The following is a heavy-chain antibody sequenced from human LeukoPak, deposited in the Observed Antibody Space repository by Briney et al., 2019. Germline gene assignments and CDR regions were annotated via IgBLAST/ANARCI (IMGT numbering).Heavy chain of an antibody. D-gene: IGHD3-22*01. CDR2: IYKSGST. CDR3: AREEYFQDSNGYSYYFHS. Sequence: KPSETLSLTCTVSGGSIGWDYWSWIRQSAGKGLEWIGRIYKSGSTNYNPSFRRRVTMSVDTSKNQFSLNVTSVTAADTAVYYCAREEYFQDSNGYSYYFHSWGQGSLVTVSS. CDR1: GGSIGWDY. J-gene: IGHJ4*02. V-gene: IGHV4-4*07.